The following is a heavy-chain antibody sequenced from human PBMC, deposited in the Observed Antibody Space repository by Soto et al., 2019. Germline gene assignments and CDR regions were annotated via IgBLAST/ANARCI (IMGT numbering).Heavy chain of an antibody. CDR1: GFTFSSYA. J-gene: IGHJ4*02. D-gene: IGHD2-2*01. CDR3: AKTAIVVVPAANDWKDY. V-gene: IGHV3-23*01. CDR2: ISGSGGST. Sequence: GGSLRLSCAASGFTFSSYAMSWVRQAPGKGREWVSAISGSGGSTYYADSVKGRFTISRDNSKNTLYLQMNSLRAEDTAVYYCAKTAIVVVPAANDWKDYWGQGTLVTVSS.